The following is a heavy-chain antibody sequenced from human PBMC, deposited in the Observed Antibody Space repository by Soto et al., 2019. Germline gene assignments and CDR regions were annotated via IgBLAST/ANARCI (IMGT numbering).Heavy chain of an antibody. Sequence: PSETLSLTCTVSGGSISSYYWSWIRQPPGKGLEWIGYIYYSGSTNYNPSLKSRVTISIDASKKQFSLNLNSVTAADTAVYYCARRKDSRGGWVYFDYWGQGILVTVSS. CDR2: IYYSGST. V-gene: IGHV4-59*08. CDR3: ARRKDSRGGWVYFDY. D-gene: IGHD6-19*01. J-gene: IGHJ4*02. CDR1: GGSISSYY.